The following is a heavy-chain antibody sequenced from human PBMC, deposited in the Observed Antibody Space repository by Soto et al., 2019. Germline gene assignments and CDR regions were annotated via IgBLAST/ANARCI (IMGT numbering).Heavy chain of an antibody. CDR3: ARDASYGDYATLVSDY. J-gene: IGHJ4*02. Sequence: SVKVSCKASGGTFRSYTISWVRQAPGQGLEWMGRIIPILGIANYAQKFQGRVTITADKSTSTAYMELSSLRSEDTAVYYCARDASYGDYATLVSDYWGQGTLVTVSS. D-gene: IGHD4-17*01. V-gene: IGHV1-69*04. CDR2: IIPILGIA. CDR1: GGTFRSYT.